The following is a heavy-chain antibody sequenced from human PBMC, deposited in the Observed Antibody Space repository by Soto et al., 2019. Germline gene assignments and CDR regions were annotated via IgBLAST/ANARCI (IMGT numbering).Heavy chain of an antibody. J-gene: IGHJ4*02. CDR1: GFTFSSYG. CDR2: ISYDRSNK. D-gene: IGHD1-26*01. V-gene: IGHV3-30*18. CDR3: AKSLYRYSGSYLFDY. Sequence: GGSLRLSCAASGFTFSSYGMHWVRQAPGKGLEWVAVISYDRSNKYYADSVKGRFTISRDNSKNTLYLQMNSLRAEDTAVYYCAKSLYRYSGSYLFDYWGQGTLVTVSS.